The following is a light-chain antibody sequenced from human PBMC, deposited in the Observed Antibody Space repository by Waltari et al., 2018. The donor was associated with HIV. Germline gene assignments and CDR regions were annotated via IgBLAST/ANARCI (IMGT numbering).Light chain of an antibody. J-gene: IGLJ2*01. CDR2: EVS. CDR1: SSDVGGYNY. CDR3: SSYTSSSTLV. Sequence: QSALTQPASVSGSPGQSITISCTGTSSDVGGYNYVPWYQQHPDKAPKLLIYEVSSRPSGISSRFSGCKSANTASLTISGLQADDEADYYCSSYTSSSTLVFGGGTKLTV. V-gene: IGLV2-14*01.